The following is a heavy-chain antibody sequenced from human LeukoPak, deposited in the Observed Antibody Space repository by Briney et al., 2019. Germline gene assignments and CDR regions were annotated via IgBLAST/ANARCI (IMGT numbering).Heavy chain of an antibody. J-gene: IGHJ4*02. CDR3: ARVPLYNFWTARTFFDS. V-gene: IGHV4-34*01. CDR1: GGSFSDCY. Sequence: SETLSLTCAVYGGSFSDCYWTWIRQPPGKGLEWIGEINHSGSTTYNPSLKSRVTMSVDTSKNQFSLKLSSVTAADTAVYYCARVPLYNFWTARTFFDSWGQGTLVTVSS. D-gene: IGHD3/OR15-3a*01. CDR2: INHSGST.